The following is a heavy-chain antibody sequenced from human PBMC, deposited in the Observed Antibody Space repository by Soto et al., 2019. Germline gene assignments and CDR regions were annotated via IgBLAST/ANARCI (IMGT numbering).Heavy chain of an antibody. CDR2: TRNKANSYTT. V-gene: IGHV3-72*01. CDR3: AKGPLVTMIVVVPRLGINWFDP. CDR1: GFTFSDHY. J-gene: IGHJ5*02. D-gene: IGHD3-22*01. Sequence: GSLRLSCAASGFTFSDHYMDWVRQAPGKGLEWVGRTRNKANSYTTEYAASVKGRFTISRDDSKNSLYLQMNSLRAEDTAVYYCAKGPLVTMIVVVPRLGINWFDPWGQGTLVTVSS.